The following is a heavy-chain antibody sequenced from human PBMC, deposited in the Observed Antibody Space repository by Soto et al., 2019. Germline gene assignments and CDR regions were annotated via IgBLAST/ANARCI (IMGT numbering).Heavy chain of an antibody. CDR3: ARERGGYGLFDS. J-gene: IGHJ4*02. Sequence: SETLSLTCTVSGGSISNAAYSWSWIRQPPGKGLEWIGYIYPSGMPFYNPSLRSRVTISIDRSNDQFSLNLKSVTAADTAVYYCARERGGYGLFDSCGQGPLVTVSS. V-gene: IGHV4-30-2*01. D-gene: IGHD5-18*01. CDR2: IYPSGMP. CDR1: GGSISNAAYS.